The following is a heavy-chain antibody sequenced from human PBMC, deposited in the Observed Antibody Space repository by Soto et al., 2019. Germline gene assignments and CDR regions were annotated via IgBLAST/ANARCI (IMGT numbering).Heavy chain of an antibody. Sequence: EVQLVESGGGLVQPGGSLRLSCAASGFSFSTYWMYWVRQAPGKGLVWVSRINVDGNTINYADSVKGRFTVSRDNAKNTIYLQMNSLRAEDTAVYYCARDEGRQGPEYFHHWGQGTLVTVSS. V-gene: IGHV3-74*01. CDR1: GFSFSTYW. CDR3: ARDEGRQGPEYFHH. J-gene: IGHJ1*01. CDR2: INVDGNTI.